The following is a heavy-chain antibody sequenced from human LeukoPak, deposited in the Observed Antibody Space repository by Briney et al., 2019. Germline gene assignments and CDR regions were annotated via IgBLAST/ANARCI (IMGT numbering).Heavy chain of an antibody. CDR2: IWYDGSNE. D-gene: IGHD3/OR15-3a*01. CDR1: GFTFNDYG. Sequence: GGSLRLSCAASGFTFNDYGLHWVRQAPGKGLEWVAFIWYDGSNEYYADSVRGRFTISRDDSKNTLYLQMNSLRAEDTAVYYCARLRTGKVLDVWGKGTTVTVSS. CDR3: ARLRTGKVLDV. J-gene: IGHJ6*04. V-gene: IGHV3-33*01.